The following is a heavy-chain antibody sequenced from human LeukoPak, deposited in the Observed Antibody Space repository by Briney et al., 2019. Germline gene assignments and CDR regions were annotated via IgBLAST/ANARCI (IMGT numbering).Heavy chain of an antibody. CDR1: GFTFSSYW. CDR2: IKQDGSEK. J-gene: IGHJ4*02. D-gene: IGHD3-10*01. Sequence: GGSLRLSCAASGFTFSSYWMSWVRQAPGKGLEWVANIKQDGSEKYYVDSVKGRFTISRDNAKNSLYLQMNSLRAEDTAVYYCARDHSYYYYGSGTHYWGQGTLVTVSS. V-gene: IGHV3-7*01. CDR3: ARDHSYYYYGSGTHY.